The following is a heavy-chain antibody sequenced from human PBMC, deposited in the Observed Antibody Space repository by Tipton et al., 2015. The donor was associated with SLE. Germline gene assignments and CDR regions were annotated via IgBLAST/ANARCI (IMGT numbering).Heavy chain of an antibody. J-gene: IGHJ4*02. Sequence: LRLSCTVSGGSISSYYWSWIRQPPGKGLEWIGYIHYSGSTNYNPSLKSRVTISVDTSKNQFSLKLSSVTAADTAVYYCARGTSIFGVVRHFDYWGQGTLVTVSS. V-gene: IGHV4-59*01. CDR3: ARGTSIFGVVRHFDY. D-gene: IGHD3-3*01. CDR1: GGSISSYY. CDR2: IHYSGST.